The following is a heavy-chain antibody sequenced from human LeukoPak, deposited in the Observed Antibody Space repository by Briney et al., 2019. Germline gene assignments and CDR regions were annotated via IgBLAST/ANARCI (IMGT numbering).Heavy chain of an antibody. CDR2: ISSSSSTI. V-gene: IGHV3-48*01. J-gene: IGHJ4*02. CDR3: AKARTGTTKIFDY. Sequence: QSGGSLRLSCAASGFTFSSYSMNWVRQAPGKGLEWVSYISSSSSTIYYADSVKGRFTISRDNSKNTLYLQMNSLRAEDTAVYYCAKARTGTTKIFDYWGQGTLVTVSS. D-gene: IGHD1/OR15-1a*01. CDR1: GFTFSSYS.